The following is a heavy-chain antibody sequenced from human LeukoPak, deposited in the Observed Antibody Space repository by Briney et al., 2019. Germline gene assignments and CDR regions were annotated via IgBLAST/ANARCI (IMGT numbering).Heavy chain of an antibody. CDR3: AKETGYSSGWYYYYYMDV. Sequence: GGSLRLSCAASGFAFSSYGMHWVRQAPGKGLEWVAFIRYDGSNKYYADSVKGRFTISRDNSKNTLYLQMNSLRAEDTAVYYCAKETGYSSGWYYYYYMDVWGKGTTVTTSS. J-gene: IGHJ6*03. V-gene: IGHV3-30*02. D-gene: IGHD6-19*01. CDR1: GFAFSSYG. CDR2: IRYDGSNK.